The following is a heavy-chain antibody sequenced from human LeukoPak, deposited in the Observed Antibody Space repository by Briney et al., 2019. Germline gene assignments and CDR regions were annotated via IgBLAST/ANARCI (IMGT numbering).Heavy chain of an antibody. J-gene: IGHJ4*02. CDR2: IYYTGTT. CDR1: GGSVSGYY. V-gene: IGHV4-59*02. Sequence: PSETLSLTCTVSGGSVSGYYWSWIRQPPGKGLEWIGYIYYTGTTNYNPSLKSRVTISVDTSRNQFSLNLRSVTAADTAVYYCARVPKRSSTPIGVDHWGQGALVTVSS. CDR3: ARVPKRSSTPIGVDH. D-gene: IGHD3-10*01.